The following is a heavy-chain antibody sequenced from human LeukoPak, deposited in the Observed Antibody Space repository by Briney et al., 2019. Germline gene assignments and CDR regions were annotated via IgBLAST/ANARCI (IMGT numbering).Heavy chain of an antibody. J-gene: IGHJ4*02. Sequence: SETLSLTCTVSGASVGSAGYYWTWIRQPPGGGLEWIGYIYYISNTNYNPSLKSRVTMSVDPSKNQFSLKLNSVTAADTAVYYCARTQSQSGSYRYYFGYWGQGTLVTVSS. CDR2: IYYISNT. V-gene: IGHV4-61*08. CDR1: GASVGSAGYY. CDR3: ARTQSQSGSYRYYFGY. D-gene: IGHD1-26*01.